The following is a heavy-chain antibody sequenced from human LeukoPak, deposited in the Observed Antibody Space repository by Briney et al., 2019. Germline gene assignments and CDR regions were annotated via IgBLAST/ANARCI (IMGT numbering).Heavy chain of an antibody. Sequence: PGGSLRLSCAVSGFTLRSYGMSWVRQAPGKGLEWVSAISGSGGSTYYADSVKGRFTISRDNSKNTVHLQTDSLRAEDSAVYYCAKNAGYSYGLYYFDYWGQGTLVTVSS. D-gene: IGHD5-18*01. CDR1: GFTLRSYG. CDR3: AKNAGYSYGLYYFDY. CDR2: ISGSGGST. V-gene: IGHV3-23*01. J-gene: IGHJ4*02.